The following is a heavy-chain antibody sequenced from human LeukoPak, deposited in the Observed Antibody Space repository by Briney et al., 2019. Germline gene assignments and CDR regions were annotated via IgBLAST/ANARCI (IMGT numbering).Heavy chain of an antibody. J-gene: IGHJ4*02. CDR2: INHSGST. Sequence: SETLSLTCAVYGGSFSGYYWSWIRQPPGKGLEWIGEINHSGSTNYNPSLKSRVTISVDTSKNQFSLKLSSVTAADTAVYYCASAIAAAGLLDYWGQGTLVTVYS. D-gene: IGHD6-13*01. CDR1: GGSFSGYY. V-gene: IGHV4-34*01. CDR3: ASAIAAAGLLDY.